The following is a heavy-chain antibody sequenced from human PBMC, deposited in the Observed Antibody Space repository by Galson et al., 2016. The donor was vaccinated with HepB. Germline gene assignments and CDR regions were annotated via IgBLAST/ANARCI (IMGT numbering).Heavy chain of an antibody. J-gene: IGHJ6*02. D-gene: IGHD1-14*01. CDR2: ISFEGNKQ. Sequence: SLRLSCADSGFTFSTYGMHWVRKAPGEGLEWVAAISFEGNKQHYADSVKGRFTVSRDNYKNTLYLQMNNLTPDDTAIYYCARGGGTSSYYYWGMDVWGQGTAVTVSS. CDR1: GFTFSTYG. V-gene: IGHV3-30*03. CDR3: ARGGGTSSYYYWGMDV.